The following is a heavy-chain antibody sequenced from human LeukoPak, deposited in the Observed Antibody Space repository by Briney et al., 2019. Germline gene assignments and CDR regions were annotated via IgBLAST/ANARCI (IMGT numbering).Heavy chain of an antibody. J-gene: IGHJ4*02. V-gene: IGHV3-15*01. Sequence: GGSLRLSCAASGFTFTNAWMSWVRQAPGKGLEWVGRIKSKTDGRTTDYAAPVKGRFTISRDDSKNTLYLQMNSLKTEDTAVCYCTARDCSGGSCRVDYWGQGTLVTVSS. D-gene: IGHD2-15*01. CDR3: TARDCSGGSCRVDY. CDR1: GFTFTNAW. CDR2: IKSKTDGRTT.